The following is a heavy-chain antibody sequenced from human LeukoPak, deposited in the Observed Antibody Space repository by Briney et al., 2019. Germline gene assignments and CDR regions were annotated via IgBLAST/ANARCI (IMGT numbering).Heavy chain of an antibody. CDR1: GGSISSYY. D-gene: IGHD2-21*01. CDR3: ARVQVKGYFDY. CDR2: IYYSGST. V-gene: IGHV4-59*01. Sequence: SETLSLTCTVSGGSISSYYWSWIRQPPGKGLEWIGYIYYSGSTNYNPSLKSRVTISVDTSKNQFSLKLSSVTAADTAVYYCARVQVKGYFDYWGQGTLVTVSS. J-gene: IGHJ4*02.